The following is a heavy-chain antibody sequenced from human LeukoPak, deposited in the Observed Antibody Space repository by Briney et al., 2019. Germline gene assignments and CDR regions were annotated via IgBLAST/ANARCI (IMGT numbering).Heavy chain of an antibody. CDR3: ARDLGSGYSYGYRAFDI. D-gene: IGHD5-18*01. V-gene: IGHV1-2*06. CDR1: GYTFTGYY. Sequence: ASVKVSCKASGYTFTGYYMHWVRQAPGQGLEWMGRINPNSGGTNYAQKFQGRVTMTRDTSISTAYMELSRLRSDDTAVYYCARDLGSGYSYGYRAFDIWGQGTMVTVSS. CDR2: INPNSGGT. J-gene: IGHJ3*02.